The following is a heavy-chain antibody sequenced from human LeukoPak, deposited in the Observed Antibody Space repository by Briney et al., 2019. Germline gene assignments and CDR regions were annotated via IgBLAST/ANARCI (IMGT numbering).Heavy chain of an antibody. CDR3: ARHGGSYTFDF. CDR1: GGSISSYY. J-gene: IGHJ4*02. D-gene: IGHD1-26*01. CDR2: MYDSGST. V-gene: IGHV4-59*01. Sequence: SETLSLTCSVSGGSISSYYWSWIRQPPGKGLELIGYMYDSGSTNNNPSLKSRVTISVDTSKNQFSLRLSSVTAADTAVYYCARHGGSYTFDFWGQGVLVTVPS.